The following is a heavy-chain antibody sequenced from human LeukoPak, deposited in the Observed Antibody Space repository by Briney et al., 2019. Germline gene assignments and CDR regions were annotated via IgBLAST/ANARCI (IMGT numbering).Heavy chain of an antibody. Sequence: PGGSLRLSCAASGFTFDDYTMHWVRQAPGKGLEWVSLISWDGGSTYYADSVKGRFTISRDNSKNSLYLQMNSLRTEDTALYYCAKDSTYYDILTGYWAGYYFDYWGQGTLVTVSS. D-gene: IGHD3-9*01. CDR1: GFTFDDYT. V-gene: IGHV3-43*01. CDR2: ISWDGGST. J-gene: IGHJ4*02. CDR3: AKDSTYYDILTGYWAGYYFDY.